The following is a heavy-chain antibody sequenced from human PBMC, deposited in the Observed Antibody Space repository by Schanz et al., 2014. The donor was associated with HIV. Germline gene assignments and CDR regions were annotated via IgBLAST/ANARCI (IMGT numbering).Heavy chain of an antibody. D-gene: IGHD6-19*01. CDR1: GFHFRNAW. CDR2: NKSKTDGGTT. CDR3: TTAPIAVAGYYGMDV. J-gene: IGHJ6*02. V-gene: IGHV3-15*01. Sequence: GQLGGSGGRVVQPGRALGLSCAASGFHFRNAWVGLGRQGPGKGREGVGRNKSKTDGGTTDYAAPVKGRFTISRDDSKNTLYLQMKSLKTEDTAVYYCTTAPIAVAGYYGMDVWGQGTTVTVSS.